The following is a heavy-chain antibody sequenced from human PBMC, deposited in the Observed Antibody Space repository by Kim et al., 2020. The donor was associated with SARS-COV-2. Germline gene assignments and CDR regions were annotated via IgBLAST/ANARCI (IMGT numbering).Heavy chain of an antibody. CDR2: INPSGGST. CDR1: GYTFTSYY. D-gene: IGHD3-9*01. J-gene: IGHJ6*02. Sequence: ASVKVSCKASGYTFTSYYMHWVRQAPGQGLEWMGIINPSGGSTSYAQKFQGRVTMTRDTSTSTVYMELSSLRSEDTAVYYCAGVLRYFDWLNRGYGMDVWGQGTTVTVSS. CDR3: AGVLRYFDWLNRGYGMDV. V-gene: IGHV1-46*01.